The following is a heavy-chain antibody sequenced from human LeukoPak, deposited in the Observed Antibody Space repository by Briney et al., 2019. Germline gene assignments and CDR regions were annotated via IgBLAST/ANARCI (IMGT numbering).Heavy chain of an antibody. CDR2: INHSGST. J-gene: IGHJ5*02. CDR3: AKVGRQLELRGDWFDP. V-gene: IGHV4-34*01. CDR1: GGSFSGYY. Sequence: SETQSLTCAVYGGSFSGYYWSWIRQVPGKGLEWIGEINHSGSTNYNPSLKSRVTISVDTSKNQFSLELNSLTAADTAVYYCAKVGRQLELRGDWFDPWGQGTLVIVSS. D-gene: IGHD1-7*01.